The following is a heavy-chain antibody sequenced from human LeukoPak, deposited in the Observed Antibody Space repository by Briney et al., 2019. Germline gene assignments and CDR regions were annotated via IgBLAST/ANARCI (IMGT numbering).Heavy chain of an antibody. CDR1: GYTFTSYY. CDR2: INPSGGST. J-gene: IGHJ4*02. Sequence: ASVKVSCKASGYTFTSYYMHWVRQALGQGLEWMGIINPSGGSTSYAQKFQGRVTMTRDTSTSTVYMELSSLRSEDTAVYYCARQLWLYPFDYWGQGTLVTVSS. CDR3: ARQLWLYPFDY. V-gene: IGHV1-46*01. D-gene: IGHD5-18*01.